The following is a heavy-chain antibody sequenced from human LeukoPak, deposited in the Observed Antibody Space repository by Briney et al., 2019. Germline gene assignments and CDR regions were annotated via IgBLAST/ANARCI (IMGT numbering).Heavy chain of an antibody. CDR1: GYTFTSYD. V-gene: IGHV1-8*01. Sequence: GASVKVSCKASGYTFTSYDINWVRRATGQGLEWMGWMNPNSGNTGYAQKFQGRVTMTRNTSISTAYMELSSLRSEDTAVYYCARLRMVTNWFDPWGRGTLVTVSS. CDR2: MNPNSGNT. J-gene: IGHJ5*02. CDR3: ARLRMVTNWFDP. D-gene: IGHD5-18*01.